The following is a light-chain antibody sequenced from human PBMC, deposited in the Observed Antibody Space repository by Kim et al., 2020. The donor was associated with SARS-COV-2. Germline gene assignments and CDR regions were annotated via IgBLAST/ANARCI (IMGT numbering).Light chain of an antibody. CDR2: YDS. J-gene: IGLJ3*02. V-gene: IGLV3-21*04. Sequence: SYELTQPPSVSVAPGKTARITCGGNNIGSKSVHWYQQKPGQAPVLFIYYDSDRPSGIPERFSGSNSANTATLTISRVEAGDEADYYCQVWDSSSDHPVFG. CDR1: NIGSKS. CDR3: QVWDSSSDHPV.